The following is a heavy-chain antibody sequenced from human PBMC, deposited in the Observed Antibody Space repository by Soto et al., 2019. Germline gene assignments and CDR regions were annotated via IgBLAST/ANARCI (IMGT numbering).Heavy chain of an antibody. CDR1: GFTFSNHA. V-gene: IGHV3-23*01. CDR3: AKGKANSVFGVDTLFDY. Sequence: GGSLRLSCAASGFTFSNHAMSWVRQAPGKGLEWVSLISGSGGDTNYADSVRGRFTISRDNSKKTVYLQMNSLRADDTAVYYCAKGKANSVFGVDTLFDYWGQGTLVTVSS. J-gene: IGHJ4*02. D-gene: IGHD3-3*01. CDR2: ISGSGGDT.